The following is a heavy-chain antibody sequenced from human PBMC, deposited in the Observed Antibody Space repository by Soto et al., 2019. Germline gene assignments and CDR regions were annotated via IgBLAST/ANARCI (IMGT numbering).Heavy chain of an antibody. Sequence: GESLKISCKGSGYNFAGYWIAGVRQMAGKGLVWMGIVYPSDSDTRYRPSFQGQVTISADKSISSAYLKWSSLTASDTAMYYSARGGVSTRTFDYWGQGTPVTVS. CDR1: GYNFAGYW. D-gene: IGHD3-3*01. CDR2: VYPSDSDT. CDR3: ARGGVSTRTFDY. J-gene: IGHJ4*02. V-gene: IGHV5-51*01.